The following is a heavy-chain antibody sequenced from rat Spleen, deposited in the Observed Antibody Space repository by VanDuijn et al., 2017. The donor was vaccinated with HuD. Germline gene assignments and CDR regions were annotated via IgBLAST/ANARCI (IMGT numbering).Heavy chain of an antibody. Sequence: EVQLVESGGGLVQPGRSLKLSCAASGFTFSDYGMAWVRQAPTTGLEWVATISYDGSSTYYRDSVKGRFTISRDNAKSTLYLQMDSLRSEDTATYYCARLSELRDYFDYWGQGVMVTVSS. CDR3: ARLSELRDYFDY. CDR2: ISYDGSST. CDR1: GFTFSDYG. V-gene: IGHV5-29*01. D-gene: IGHD1-11*01. J-gene: IGHJ2*01.